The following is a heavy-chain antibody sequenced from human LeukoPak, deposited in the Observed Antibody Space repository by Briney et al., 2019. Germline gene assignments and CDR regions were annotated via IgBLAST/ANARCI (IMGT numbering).Heavy chain of an antibody. CDR1: GGSFSGYY. V-gene: IGHV4-34*01. CDR2: INHSGST. D-gene: IGHD3-3*01. Sequence: PSETLSLTCAVYGGSFSGYYWSWIRQPPGKGLEWIGEINHSGSTNYNPSLKSRVTISVDTSKNQFSLKLSSVTAADTAVYYCARGRGYDFWSGYRYYYYMDVGGKGTTVTVSS. J-gene: IGHJ6*03. CDR3: ARGRGYDFWSGYRYYYYMDV.